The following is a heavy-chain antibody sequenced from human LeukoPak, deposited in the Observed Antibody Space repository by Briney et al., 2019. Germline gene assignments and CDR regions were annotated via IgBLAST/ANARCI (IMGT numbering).Heavy chain of an antibody. D-gene: IGHD6-19*01. CDR3: ARDFVGSGWPFDY. Sequence: SMKVSCKASGGTFSSYAISWVRQAPGQGLEWMGGIIPIFGTANYAQKFQGRVTITTDESTSTAYMELSSLRSEDTAVYYCARDFVGSGWPFDYWGQGTLVSVSS. CDR2: IIPIFGTA. V-gene: IGHV1-69*05. J-gene: IGHJ4*02. CDR1: GGTFSSYA.